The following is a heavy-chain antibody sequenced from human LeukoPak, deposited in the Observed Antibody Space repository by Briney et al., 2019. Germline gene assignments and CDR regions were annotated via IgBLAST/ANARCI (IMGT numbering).Heavy chain of an antibody. J-gene: IGHJ3*02. Sequence: SETLSLTCTVSSGSISTSNYYWGWVRQPPGKALEWIGNIFYSGSTYYSPSLKSRVTISLDTSRNQFSLKLNSVTAADTAVYYCARLSCNGYYCAFDIWGQGTMVTVSS. D-gene: IGHD3-22*01. V-gene: IGHV4-39*07. CDR2: IFYSGST. CDR1: SGSISTSNYY. CDR3: ARLSCNGYYCAFDI.